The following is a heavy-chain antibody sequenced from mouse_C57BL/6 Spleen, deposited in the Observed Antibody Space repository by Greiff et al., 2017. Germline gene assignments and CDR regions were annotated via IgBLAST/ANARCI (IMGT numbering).Heavy chain of an antibody. V-gene: IGHV5-17*01. Sequence: EVQLVESGGGLVKPGGSLKLSCAASGFTFSDYGMHWVRQAPEKGLEWVAYISSGSSTIYYADTVKGRFTISRDNAKNTLFLQRTSLRSEDTAMYYCARLGTVVATDDAMDYWGQGTSVTVSS. D-gene: IGHD1-1*01. J-gene: IGHJ4*01. CDR1: GFTFSDYG. CDR2: ISSGSSTI. CDR3: ARLGTVVATDDAMDY.